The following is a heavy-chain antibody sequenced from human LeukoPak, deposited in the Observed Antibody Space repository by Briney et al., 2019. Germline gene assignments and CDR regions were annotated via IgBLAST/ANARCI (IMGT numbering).Heavy chain of an antibody. J-gene: IGHJ3*02. D-gene: IGHD4-17*01. CDR1: RFTFSSYA. Sequence: GGSLRLSCAASRFTFSSYAMSWVRQAPGKGLEWVSSISSSSSYIYYADSVKGRFTISRDNAKNSLYLQTNSLRAEDTAVYYCARRRDDYVAFDIWGQGTMVTVSS. CDR2: ISSSSSYI. CDR3: ARRRDDYVAFDI. V-gene: IGHV3-21*01.